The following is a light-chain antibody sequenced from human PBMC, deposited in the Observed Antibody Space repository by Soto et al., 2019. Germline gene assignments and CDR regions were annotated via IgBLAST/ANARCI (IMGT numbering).Light chain of an antibody. Sequence: QSVLAQPASVSGSPGQSITISCTGTRYDVGTYNYVSWYQHHPGQAPKLIIYDVGSRPSGVSHRFSGSKSGITASLAISGLRAVDEADYYYISDTSDDRRFFVFGSGSKVTVL. CDR1: RYDVGTYNY. J-gene: IGLJ1*01. V-gene: IGLV2-14*03. CDR3: ISDTSDDRRFFV. CDR2: DVG.